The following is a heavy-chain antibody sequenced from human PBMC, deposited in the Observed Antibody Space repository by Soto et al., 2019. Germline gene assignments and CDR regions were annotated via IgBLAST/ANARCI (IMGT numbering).Heavy chain of an antibody. J-gene: IGHJ5*02. CDR3: AHSLIGYYYDSSGWNWFDP. CDR2: IYWDDDK. D-gene: IGHD3-22*01. V-gene: IGHV2-5*02. CDR1: GFSLSTSGVG. Sequence: GSGPTLVNPTQTLTLTCTFSGFSLSTSGVGVGWIRQPPGKALEWLALIYWDDDKRYSPSLKSRLTITKDTSKNQVVLTMTNMDPVDTATYYCAHSLIGYYYDSSGWNWFDPWGQGTLVTVSS.